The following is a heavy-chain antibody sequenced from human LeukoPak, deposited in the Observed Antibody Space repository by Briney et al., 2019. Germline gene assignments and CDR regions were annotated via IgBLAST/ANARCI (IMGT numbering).Heavy chain of an antibody. Sequence: PGGSLRLSCAASGFTFSSYAMHWVRQAPGKGMEYLSAISSNGGSTYYANSVKGRFTISRDNSKNTLYLQVGSLRAEDMAVYYCARGFPSPDKRPCWGQGTLVTVSS. V-gene: IGHV3-64*01. J-gene: IGHJ4*02. CDR1: GFTFSSYA. CDR2: ISSNGGST. CDR3: ARGFPSPDKRPC. D-gene: IGHD3-10*01.